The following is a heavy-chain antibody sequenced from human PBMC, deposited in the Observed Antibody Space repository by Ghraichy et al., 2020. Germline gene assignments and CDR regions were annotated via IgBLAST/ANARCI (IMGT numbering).Heavy chain of an antibody. D-gene: IGHD5-18*01. V-gene: IGHV4-59*01. CDR1: GGSISSYY. Sequence: SQTLSLTCTVSGGSISSYYWSWIRQPPGKGLEWIGYIYYSGSTNYNPSLKSRVTISVDTSKNQFSLKLSSVTAADTAVYYCARLPGGYSYALIDYWGQGTLVTVSS. J-gene: IGHJ4*02. CDR3: ARLPGGYSYALIDY. CDR2: IYYSGST.